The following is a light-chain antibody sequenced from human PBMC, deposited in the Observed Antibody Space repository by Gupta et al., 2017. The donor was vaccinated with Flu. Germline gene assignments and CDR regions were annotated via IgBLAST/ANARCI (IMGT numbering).Light chain of an antibody. CDR1: QAIRND. Sequence: AIQMTQSPSSLSASVGDRVTITCRASQAIRNDLGWYQQRPGKAPELLIYAASTLQSGVPSRFSGSGSGTDFTLTINNLQLEDFATYYCLQDYSYPLTFGGGTVVEI. CDR3: LQDYSYPLT. CDR2: AAS. J-gene: IGKJ4*01. V-gene: IGKV1-6*01.